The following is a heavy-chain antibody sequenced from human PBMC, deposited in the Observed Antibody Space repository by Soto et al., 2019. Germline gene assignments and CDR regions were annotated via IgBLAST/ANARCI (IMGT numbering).Heavy chain of an antibody. J-gene: IGHJ4*02. Sequence: EVHLLESGGGLVQPGGSLRLSCAASGFTFSNYDMNWVRQAPGKGLEWVSAITGSGGSTYDADSVKGRYTISRDNSKNMLYLQMNSLRVEDTAVYFCAKLYYYITTSCSPDAYWGQGTPVTVS. CDR1: GFTFSNYD. D-gene: IGHD2-2*01. V-gene: IGHV3-23*01. CDR2: ITGSGGST. CDR3: AKLYYYITTSCSPDAY.